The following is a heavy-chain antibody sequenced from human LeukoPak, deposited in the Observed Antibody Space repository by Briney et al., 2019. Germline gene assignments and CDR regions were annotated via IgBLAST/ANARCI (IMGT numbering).Heavy chain of an antibody. V-gene: IGHV3-21*05. CDR2: INKNSSYK. D-gene: IGHD5-12*01. CDR3: TRGGYSGYDSPAALYFDY. J-gene: IGHJ4*02. Sequence: PGGSLRLSCAASGFTFSSYCMNWVRQAPGKGLEWVSYINKNSSYKHYTDSAKARFTISRDNAKNSLSLQMNSLRAEDTAVYYCTRGGYSGYDSPAALYFDYWGQGTLLTASS. CDR1: GFTFSSYC.